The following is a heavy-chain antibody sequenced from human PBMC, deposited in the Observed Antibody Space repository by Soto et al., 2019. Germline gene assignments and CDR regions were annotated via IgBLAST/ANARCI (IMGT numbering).Heavy chain of an antibody. J-gene: IGHJ4*02. Sequence: PSETLSLTCAVSGGSISSGGYSCNWIRQPPGKGLKWIGYIYRSGSTYYNPSLKSRVTISVDRSKNQFSLKLSSVTAADTAVYYCARGVTPLTTFAYWGQGTLVPVSS. D-gene: IGHD4-17*01. V-gene: IGHV4-30-2*01. CDR1: GGSISSGGYS. CDR2: IYRSGST. CDR3: ARGVTPLTTFAY.